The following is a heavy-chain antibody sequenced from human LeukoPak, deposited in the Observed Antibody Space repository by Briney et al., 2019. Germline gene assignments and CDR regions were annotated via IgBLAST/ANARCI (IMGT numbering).Heavy chain of an antibody. Sequence: GASVKVSCKASGYTFTGYYMHWVRRAPGQGLEWMGWINPNSGGTNHAQKFQGRVTMTRDMSISTAYMELSRLRSDDTAVYYCAREGNLIAVAGTVSGMDVWGQGTTVTVSS. D-gene: IGHD6-19*01. V-gene: IGHV1-2*02. CDR2: INPNSGGT. CDR1: GYTFTGYY. J-gene: IGHJ6*02. CDR3: AREGNLIAVAGTVSGMDV.